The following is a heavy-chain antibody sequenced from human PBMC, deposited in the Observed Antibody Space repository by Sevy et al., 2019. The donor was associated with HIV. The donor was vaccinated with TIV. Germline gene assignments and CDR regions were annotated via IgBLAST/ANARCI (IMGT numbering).Heavy chain of an antibody. CDR1: GYTFTSFG. V-gene: IGHV1-18*01. CDR3: ARPFCSGGSCYRWYFDF. J-gene: IGHJ4*02. Sequence: ASVKVSCKASGYTFTSFGITWVRQAPGQGLEWVGWVSPYNGKTKYAQKLQGRVTMTTDTSTSTAYMELRGLGSDDTAVYYCARPFCSGGSCYRWYFDFWGQRTLVTVSS. D-gene: IGHD2-15*01. CDR2: VSPYNGKT.